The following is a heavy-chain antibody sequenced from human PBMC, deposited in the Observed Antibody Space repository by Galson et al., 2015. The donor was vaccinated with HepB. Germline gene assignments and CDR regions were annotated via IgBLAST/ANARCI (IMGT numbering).Heavy chain of an antibody. CDR1: GYTLSELS. Sequence: SVKVSCKVSGYTLSELSMHWVRQAPGKGLEWMGGFDPEDGETINAQNFQGRVTMTEDRSTDTVYMELSSLRSEDTAVYYCATPTAYCCVDRCRVFDSWGQGTLVPVSS. CDR3: ATPTAYCCVDRCRVFDS. V-gene: IGHV1-24*01. CDR2: FDPEDGET. D-gene: IGHD2-21*01. J-gene: IGHJ4*02.